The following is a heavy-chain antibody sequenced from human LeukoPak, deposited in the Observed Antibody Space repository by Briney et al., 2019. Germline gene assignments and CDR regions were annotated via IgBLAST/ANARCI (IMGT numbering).Heavy chain of an antibody. CDR1: GFTFSSYA. J-gene: IGHJ4*02. D-gene: IGHD1-7*01. CDR2: ISGSGGTT. Sequence: GGSLMLSSAASGFTFSSYAMSWVRQAPGKGLEWVSGISGSGGTTYYADSVKGRFTISRDNSKNTLSLQMNSLRTEDPAVYYCAKNGISGTTDSRFDYWGQGTLVTVSS. CDR3: AKNGISGTTDSRFDY. V-gene: IGHV3-23*01.